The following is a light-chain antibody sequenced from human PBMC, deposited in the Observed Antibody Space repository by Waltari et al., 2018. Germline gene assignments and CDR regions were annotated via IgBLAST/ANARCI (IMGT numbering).Light chain of an antibody. J-gene: IGKJ1*01. Sequence: EIVLTQSPGTPSLSPGDRATLSCRASQSVTSSYLAWYQPKPGQAPRLLIYAGSSRATGIPDRFSGSGFGTAFTLTISRLEPEDFAVYYCQQYGNSPTFGQGTKVDIK. CDR2: AGS. CDR1: QSVTSSY. CDR3: QQYGNSPT. V-gene: IGKV3-20*01.